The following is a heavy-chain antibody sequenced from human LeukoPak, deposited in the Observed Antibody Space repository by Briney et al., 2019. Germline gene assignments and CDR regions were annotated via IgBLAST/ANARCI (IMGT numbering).Heavy chain of an antibody. V-gene: IGHV3-53*01. CDR1: GFTFTSHG. D-gene: IGHD3-3*01. J-gene: IGHJ6*02. CDR3: ARDGHDFWSGYRYGMDV. Sequence: PGGSLRLSCVASGFTFTSHGMSWVRQAPGKGLEWVSVIYSGGSTYYADSVKGRFTISRDNSKNTLYLQMNSLRAEDTAVYYCARDGHDFWSGYRYGMDVWGQGTTVTVSS. CDR2: IYSGGST.